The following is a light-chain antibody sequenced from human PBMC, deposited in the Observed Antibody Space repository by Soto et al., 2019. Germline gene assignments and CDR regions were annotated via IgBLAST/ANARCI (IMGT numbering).Light chain of an antibody. Sequence: DIQMTPSPSTLSASVGDRVTITCRASQSVDRWLAWYQQRPGKAPKALIYKASNLESGVPSRFSGGGPGTEFTLTITSRQHGDIATYYCQQYTTLVTFGQGTMVEMK. J-gene: IGKJ1*01. V-gene: IGKV1-5*03. CDR3: QQYTTLVT. CDR2: KAS. CDR1: QSVDRW.